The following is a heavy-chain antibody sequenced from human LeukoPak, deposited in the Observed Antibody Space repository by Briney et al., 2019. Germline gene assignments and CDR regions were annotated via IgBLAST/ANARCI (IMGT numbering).Heavy chain of an antibody. CDR3: ARPSYYYDSSGYYS. J-gene: IGHJ4*02. V-gene: IGHV3-7*01. CDR1: GFTFSSYW. CDR2: IKQDGSEK. Sequence: PGGSLRLSCAASGFTFSSYWMSWVRQAPGKGLEWVANIKQDGSEKYYVDSVKGRFTISRDNAKNSLYLQMNSLRAEDTAVYYCARPSYYYDSSGYYSWGQGTLVTVSS. D-gene: IGHD3-22*01.